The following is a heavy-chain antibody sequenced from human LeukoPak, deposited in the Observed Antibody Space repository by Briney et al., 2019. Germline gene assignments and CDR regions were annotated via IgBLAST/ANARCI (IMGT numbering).Heavy chain of an antibody. CDR3: ARDGTQTGYECDC. CDR2: ISSSGSTI. Sequence: TGGSLRLSCAASGFTFSSYEMNWVRQAPGKGLEWLSYISSSGSTIYYADSVKGRFTISRDNAKNSLYLQMNSLRAEATAVYYCARDGTQTGYECDCWGQGTLVTVSS. J-gene: IGHJ4*02. V-gene: IGHV3-48*03. CDR1: GFTFSSYE. D-gene: IGHD5-12*01.